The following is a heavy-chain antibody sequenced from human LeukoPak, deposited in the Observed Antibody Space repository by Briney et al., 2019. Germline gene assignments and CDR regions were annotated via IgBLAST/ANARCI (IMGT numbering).Heavy chain of an antibody. V-gene: IGHV4-34*01. CDR1: GGSFSGYY. CDR2: INHSGST. D-gene: IGHD5-12*01. J-gene: IGHJ4*02. CDR3: VRDRNSNLRLGF. Sequence: SETLSLTCAVYGGSFSGYYWSWIRQPPGKGLEWIGEINHSGSTNYNPSLKSRVTISVDTSKNQFSLKLNSVTAADTAKYYCVRDRNSNLRLGFWGPGVLVTVSS.